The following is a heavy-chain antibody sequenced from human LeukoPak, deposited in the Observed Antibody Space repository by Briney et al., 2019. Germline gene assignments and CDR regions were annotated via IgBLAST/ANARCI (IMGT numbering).Heavy chain of an antibody. D-gene: IGHD5-12*01. V-gene: IGHV3-21*01. Sequence: GGSLRLSCAASGFTFSSYSMNWVRQAPGKGLEWVSSISSSSSYIYYADSVKGRFTISRDNAKNSLHLQMNSLRAEDTAVYYCARDLWYSGYDPPYWGQGTLVTVSS. CDR3: ARDLWYSGYDPPY. CDR2: ISSSSSYI. J-gene: IGHJ4*02. CDR1: GFTFSSYS.